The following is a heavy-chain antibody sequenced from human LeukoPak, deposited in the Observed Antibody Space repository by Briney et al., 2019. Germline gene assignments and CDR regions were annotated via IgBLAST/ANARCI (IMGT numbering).Heavy chain of an antibody. D-gene: IGHD1-26*01. CDR2: IDQDGSEK. CDR3: ASGAGWESGY. V-gene: IGHV3-7*01. Sequence: GGSLRLSCAVSGSTSSRNFMSWVRQTPEKGLEWVANIDQDGSEKNYVDSVKGRFTISRDNARNSLFLQMNSLRAEDTAIYYCASGAGWESGYWGQGTLVTVSS. CDR1: GSTSSRNF. J-gene: IGHJ4*02.